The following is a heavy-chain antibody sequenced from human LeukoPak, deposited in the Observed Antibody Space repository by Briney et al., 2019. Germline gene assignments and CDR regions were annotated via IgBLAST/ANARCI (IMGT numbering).Heavy chain of an antibody. J-gene: IGHJ6*03. CDR1: GFTFSSYA. V-gene: IGHV3-23*01. Sequence: GGSLRLSCAASGFTFSSYAMSWVRQAPGKGLEWVSAISGSGGSTYYADSVKGRFTISRDNSKNTLYLQMNSLRAEDTAVYYCAKGTNYDILTGWGHYYYYMDVWGKGTTVTVSS. CDR3: AKGTNYDILTGWGHYYYYMDV. CDR2: ISGSGGST. D-gene: IGHD3-9*01.